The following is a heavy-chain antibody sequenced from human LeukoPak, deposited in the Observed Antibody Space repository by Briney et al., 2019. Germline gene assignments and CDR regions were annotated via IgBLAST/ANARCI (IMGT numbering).Heavy chain of an antibody. J-gene: IGHJ4*02. D-gene: IGHD1-1*01. V-gene: IGHV4-38-2*02. CDR3: AREAERRIVN. CDR2: SHPSGTT. Sequence: SEGLSLTCVVSGFSISSGYYWGWIRQPPGRGLEWIVNSHPSGTTFYNSSLKSRVAMSIDTSKNQFSLELVSVTAADTAVYYCAREAERRIVNWGQGTLVTVSS. CDR1: GFSISSGYY.